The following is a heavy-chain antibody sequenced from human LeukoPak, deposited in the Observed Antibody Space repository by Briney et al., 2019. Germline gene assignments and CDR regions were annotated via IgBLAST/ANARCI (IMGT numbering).Heavy chain of an antibody. CDR1: GFTFSSYA. V-gene: IGHV3-21*01. J-gene: IGHJ6*02. Sequence: GGSLRLPCAASGFTFSSYAMSWVRQAPGKGLEWVSSISSSSSYIYYADSVKGRFTISRDNAKNSLYLQMNSLRAEDTAVYYCARGGSYGMDVWGQGTTVTVSS. D-gene: IGHD3-10*01. CDR2: ISSSSSYI. CDR3: ARGGSYGMDV.